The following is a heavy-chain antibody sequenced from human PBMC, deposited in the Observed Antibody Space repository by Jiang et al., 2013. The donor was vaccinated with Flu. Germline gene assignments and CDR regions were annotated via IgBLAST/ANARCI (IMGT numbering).Heavy chain of an antibody. J-gene: IGHJ3*02. V-gene: IGHV7-4-1*02. CDR1: GYTLTSYS. CDR3: ARDNGDYGAGGAFDI. D-gene: IGHD4-17*01. Sequence: VQSGSELKKPGASVKVSCKASGYTLTSYSMNWMRQAPGQGLEWMGWIDTNTGNPTYAQGFTGRFVFSLDTSVTTAYLQISSLEAEDTAVYYCARDNGDYGAGGAFDIWGQGTMVAVSS. CDR2: IDTNTGNP.